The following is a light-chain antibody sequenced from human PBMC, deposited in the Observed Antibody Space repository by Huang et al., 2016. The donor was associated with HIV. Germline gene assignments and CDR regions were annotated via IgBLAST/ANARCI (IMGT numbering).Light chain of an antibody. J-gene: IGKJ4*01. CDR1: HSLGGN. Sequence: EIVLTQSPATLSLSPGESAALFCRASHSLGGNLAWYQQRPGQAPRLLIYDTSNRATGIPARFTGSGSGTDYTLTISSLEPEDFAVYYYQQRSDWPLTFGGGTKVDIK. CDR3: QQRSDWPLT. CDR2: DTS. V-gene: IGKV3-11*01.